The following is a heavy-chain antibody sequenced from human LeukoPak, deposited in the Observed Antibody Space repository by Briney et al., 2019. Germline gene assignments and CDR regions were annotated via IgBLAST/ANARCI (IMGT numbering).Heavy chain of an antibody. Sequence: ASVKVSCKASGGTFSSYAISWVRQAPGQGLEWMGWINPNSGGTNYAQKSQGRVTMTRDTSISTAYMELSRLRSDDTAVYYCARAYYIVGGGDWFDPWGQGTLVTVSS. CDR1: GGTFSSYA. CDR3: ARAYYIVGGGDWFDP. V-gene: IGHV1-2*02. CDR2: INPNSGGT. J-gene: IGHJ5*02. D-gene: IGHD2-21*01.